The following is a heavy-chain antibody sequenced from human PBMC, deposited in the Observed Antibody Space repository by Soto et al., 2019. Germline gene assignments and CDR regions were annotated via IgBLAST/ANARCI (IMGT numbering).Heavy chain of an antibody. V-gene: IGHV5-10-1*01. CDR3: ARVGYCSSTSCYVGLYYSDS. CDR2: IDPSDSHT. J-gene: IGHJ4*02. Sequence: GESLNISCKASGYSFTNYWINWVRQMPGKGLEWMGRIDPSDSHTNYSPSFQGHVIMSADKSISTAYLQWSSLKASDTAMYYCARVGYCSSTSCYVGLYYSDSWGQGTLVTVSS. CDR1: GYSFTNYW. D-gene: IGHD2-2*01.